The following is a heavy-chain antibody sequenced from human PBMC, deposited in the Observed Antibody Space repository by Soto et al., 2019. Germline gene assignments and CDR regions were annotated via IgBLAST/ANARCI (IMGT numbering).Heavy chain of an antibody. Sequence: GGSLRLSCAASGFTFSSYSMNWVRQAPGKGLEWVSYISSSSSTIGYADSVKGRFTISRDNAKNSLYLQMNSLRAEDTALYYCAKSRPTVTSSWGQGTLVTVSS. CDR2: ISSSSSTI. CDR1: GFTFSSYS. J-gene: IGHJ4*02. V-gene: IGHV3-48*04. D-gene: IGHD4-17*01. CDR3: AKSRPTVTSS.